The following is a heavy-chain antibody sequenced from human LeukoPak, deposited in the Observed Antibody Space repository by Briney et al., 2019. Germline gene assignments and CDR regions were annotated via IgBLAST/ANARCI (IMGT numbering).Heavy chain of an antibody. CDR2: INSDGSST. J-gene: IGHJ3*02. CDR3: ARDRPSYAFDI. Sequence: GGPLRLSCAASGFTFSSYWMHCVRQAPGKGLVWVSRINSDGSSTSNADSVKGRFTITRDNAKNTLYLQMNSLRAEDTAVYYCARDRPSYAFDIWGQGTMVTVSS. CDR1: GFTFSSYW. V-gene: IGHV3-74*01.